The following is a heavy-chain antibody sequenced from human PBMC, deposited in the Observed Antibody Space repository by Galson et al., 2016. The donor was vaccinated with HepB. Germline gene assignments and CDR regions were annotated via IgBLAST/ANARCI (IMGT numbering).Heavy chain of an antibody. V-gene: IGHV4-59*01. D-gene: IGHD6-13*01. Sequence: ETLSLTCTVSGGSISTYYWTWIRQAPGKGLEWLGYIYYSGSPNYNPSLKSRVTISMDTPKNQFSLKLTSVTAADTAVYYCARASRGATAGTITYWGQGTLVTDSS. CDR1: GGSISTYY. CDR3: ARASRGATAGTITY. CDR2: IYYSGSP. J-gene: IGHJ4*02.